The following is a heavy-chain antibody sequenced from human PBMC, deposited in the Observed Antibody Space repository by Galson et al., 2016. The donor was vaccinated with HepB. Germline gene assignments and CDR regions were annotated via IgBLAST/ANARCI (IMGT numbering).Heavy chain of an antibody. V-gene: IGHV3-23*01. D-gene: IGHD3/OR15-3a*01. CDR1: GLSFSPYA. CDR3: ARGGLGNYYAYGMDV. J-gene: IGHJ6*02. Sequence: SLRLPCAASGLSFSPYAVSWVRQAPGKGLEWVSAINGTGTITKYADSVKGRFTISRDNSKNTMYLQVNSLRAEDTAVYYCARGGLGNYYAYGMDVWGHGTTVTVSS. CDR2: INGTGTIT.